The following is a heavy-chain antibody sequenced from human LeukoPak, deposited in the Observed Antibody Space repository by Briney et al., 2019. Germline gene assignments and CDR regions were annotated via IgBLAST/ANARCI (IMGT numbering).Heavy chain of an antibody. J-gene: IGHJ5*02. Sequence: PSETLSLTCTVSGGSISSSSYYWSWIRQPPGKGLEWIGYIYYSGSTNYNPSLKSRVTISVDTSKNQFSLKLSSVTAADTAVYYCARNAGYCSSTSCYEPWFDPWGQGTLVTVSS. D-gene: IGHD2-2*01. CDR3: ARNAGYCSSTSCYEPWFDP. CDR1: GGSISSSSYY. CDR2: IYYSGST. V-gene: IGHV4-61*01.